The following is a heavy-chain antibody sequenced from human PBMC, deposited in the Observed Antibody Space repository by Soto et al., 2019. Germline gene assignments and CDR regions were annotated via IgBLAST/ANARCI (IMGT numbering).Heavy chain of an antibody. V-gene: IGHV4-34*01. CDR3: ARGFPDTAMATEIDY. Sequence: SETLSLTCAVYGGSFSGYYWSWIRQPPGKGLEWIGEINHSGSTNYNPSLKSRVTISVDTSKNQFSLKLSSVTAADTAVYYCARGFPDTAMATEIDYWGQGTLVTVSS. CDR1: GGSFSGYY. D-gene: IGHD5-18*01. J-gene: IGHJ4*02. CDR2: INHSGST.